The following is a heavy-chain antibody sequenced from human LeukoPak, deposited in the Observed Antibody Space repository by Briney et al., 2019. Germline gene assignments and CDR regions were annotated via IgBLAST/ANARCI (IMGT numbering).Heavy chain of an antibody. V-gene: IGHV3-23*01. J-gene: IGHJ4*02. Sequence: GGSLRLSCAASGFTFSSYAMSWVRQAPGKGLEWVSAISGSGGSTYYTDSVKGRFTISRDNAKNTLYLQMNSLRAEDTAVYYCASGKYCSSHFDYWGQGTLVTVSS. CDR2: ISGSGGST. CDR1: GFTFSSYA. CDR3: ASGKYCSSHFDY. D-gene: IGHD2-15*01.